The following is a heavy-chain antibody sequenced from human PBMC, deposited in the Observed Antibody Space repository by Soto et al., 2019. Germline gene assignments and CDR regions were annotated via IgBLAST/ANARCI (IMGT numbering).Heavy chain of an antibody. CDR3: ARRGYGSRWPNVYMDV. V-gene: IGHV3-64*01. D-gene: IGHD6-13*01. CDR1: GFTFSNYE. CDR2: ISNNGAHT. Sequence: VSGGGLVQPGGSLRLSCAASGFTFSNYEMHWVRQAPGKGLEYVSGISNNGAHTDYAKSVKGRFTISRDNSENTLYLQMGSLRAEDMALYYCARRGYGSRWPNVYMDVWGKGTTVTVSS. J-gene: IGHJ6*03.